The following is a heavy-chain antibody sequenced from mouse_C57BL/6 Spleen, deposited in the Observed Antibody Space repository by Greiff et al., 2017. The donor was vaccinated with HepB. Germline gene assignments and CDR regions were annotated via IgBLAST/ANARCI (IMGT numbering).Heavy chain of an antibody. CDR1: GFSFNTYA. Sequence: EVKLMESGGGLVQPKGSLKLSCAASGFSFNTYAMNWVRQAPGKGLEWVARIRSKSNNYATYYADSVKDRFTISRDDSESMLYLQMNNLKTEETAMYYGVRQYITTVVATRAMDYWGQGTSVTVSS. CDR2: IRSKSNNYAT. D-gene: IGHD1-1*01. V-gene: IGHV10-1*01. J-gene: IGHJ4*01. CDR3: VRQYITTVVATRAMDY.